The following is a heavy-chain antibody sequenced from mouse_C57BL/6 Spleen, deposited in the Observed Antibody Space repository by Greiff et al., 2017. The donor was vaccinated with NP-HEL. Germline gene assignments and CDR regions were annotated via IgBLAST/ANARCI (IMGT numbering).Heavy chain of an antibody. CDR1: GYTFTTYP. D-gene: IGHD1-1*01. J-gene: IGHJ3*01. CDR2: FHPYNDDT. Sequence: VKVVESGAELVKPGASVKMSCKASGYTFTTYPIEWMKQNHGKSLEWIGNFHPYNDDTKYNEKFKGKATLTVEKSSSTVYLELSRLTSDDSAVYYCARRFGSSPFAYWGQGTLVTVSA. V-gene: IGHV1-47*01. CDR3: ARRFGSSPFAY.